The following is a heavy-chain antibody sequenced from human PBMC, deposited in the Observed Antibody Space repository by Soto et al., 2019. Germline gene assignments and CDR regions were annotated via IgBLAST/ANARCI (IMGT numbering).Heavy chain of an antibody. CDR3: ARQHWNYYYGMDV. V-gene: IGHV5-51*01. J-gene: IGHJ6*02. Sequence: GESLKISCQGTGYRFSSSWIGWVRQKPGKGLEWMGLIYPGDSDTRYSPSFQGQVTISADKSISTAYLQWSSLKASDTAMYYCARQHWNYYYGMDVWGQGTTVTVSS. CDR2: IYPGDSDT. D-gene: IGHD1-1*01. CDR1: GYRFSSSW.